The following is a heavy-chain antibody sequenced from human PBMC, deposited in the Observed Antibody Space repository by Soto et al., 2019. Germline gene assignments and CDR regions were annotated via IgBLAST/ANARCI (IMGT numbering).Heavy chain of an antibody. CDR3: ARDGKWLYGFHI. Sequence: QVQLQESGPGLVKPSEILSLTCAVSGDSISSPNWWSWVRQPPGKGLEWIGDIYHSGSPNYNPSLKGRVTISVDKSKNQFSLKVTSVTAADTAVYYCARDGKWLYGFHIWGQGTMVTVSS. J-gene: IGHJ3*02. V-gene: IGHV4-4*02. D-gene: IGHD6-19*01. CDR1: GDSISSPNW. CDR2: IYHSGSP.